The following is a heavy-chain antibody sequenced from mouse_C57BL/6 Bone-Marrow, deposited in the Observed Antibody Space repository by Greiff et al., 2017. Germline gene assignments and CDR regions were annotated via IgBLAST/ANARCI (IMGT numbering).Heavy chain of an antibody. D-gene: IGHD2-10*01. CDR3: ARESYLLSFAY. V-gene: IGHV1-42*01. CDR2: INPSTGGT. J-gene: IGHJ3*01. CDR1: GYSFTGYY. Sequence: SGPELVKPGASVKISCKASGYSFTGYYMNWVKQSPEKSLEWIGEINPSTGGTTYNQKFKAKATLTVDKSSSTAYMQLKSLTSEDSAVYYCARESYLLSFAYWGQGTLVTVSA.